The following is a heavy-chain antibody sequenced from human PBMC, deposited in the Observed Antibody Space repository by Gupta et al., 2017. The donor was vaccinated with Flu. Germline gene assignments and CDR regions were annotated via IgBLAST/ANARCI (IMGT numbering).Heavy chain of an antibody. D-gene: IGHD5-12*01. CDR2: IHHVGSI. CDR3: ARGAPLRGYIPVGYFDN. J-gene: IGHJ4*02. CDR1: GGSISSFNW. V-gene: IGHV4-4*02. Sequence: QVQLQESGPGLVKPSETLSLTCAVSGGSISSFNWWCWVRQRPGWGLEWIGGIHHVGSINYNQSLRSRVTLSLDSSRNQISLDLISATAADTAVSYCARGAPLRGYIPVGYFDNWGQGTLVTVSS.